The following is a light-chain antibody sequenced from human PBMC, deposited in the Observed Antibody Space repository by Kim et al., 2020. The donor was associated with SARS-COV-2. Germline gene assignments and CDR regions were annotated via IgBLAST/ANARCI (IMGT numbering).Light chain of an antibody. J-gene: IGKJ4*01. CDR3: QQHSNWVT. V-gene: IGKV3-11*01. Sequence: VYRRERTNPSCKANQHVSSYLEWYQPKPGQAPRLLIYDASNKATGIPARFSGSGSGTDFTLTISSLEPEDFAVYYCQQHSNWVTFGGGTKVDIK. CDR1: QHVSSY. CDR2: DAS.